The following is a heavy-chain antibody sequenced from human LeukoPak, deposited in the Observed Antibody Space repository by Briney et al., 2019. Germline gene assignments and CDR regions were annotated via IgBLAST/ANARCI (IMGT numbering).Heavy chain of an antibody. D-gene: IGHD3-10*01. Sequence: ASVKVSCKASGGSFSSYSINWVRQAPGQGLEWMGRIIPIFGATKYAQNFQGRVTITTDESTSTVYMELSSLRSEDTALYYCARASSDMYDFEIWGQGTMVTVSS. CDR1: GGSFSSYS. V-gene: IGHV1-69*05. J-gene: IGHJ3*02. CDR2: IIPIFGAT. CDR3: ARASSDMYDFEI.